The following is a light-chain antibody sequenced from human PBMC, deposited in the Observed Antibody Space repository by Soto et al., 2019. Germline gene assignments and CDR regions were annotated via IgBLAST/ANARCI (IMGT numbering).Light chain of an antibody. J-gene: IGLJ1*01. CDR1: SSNIGSNT. Sequence: QSLLTQPPSSSLTPGQRVTISCSGSSSNIGSNTVNWYQQLPGTAPKLLIYSNNQRPSGVPDRFSGSKSGTSASLAISGLQSEDEADYYCAAWDDSLNGYVYGTGTKVTV. CDR2: SNN. V-gene: IGLV1-44*01. CDR3: AAWDDSLNGYV.